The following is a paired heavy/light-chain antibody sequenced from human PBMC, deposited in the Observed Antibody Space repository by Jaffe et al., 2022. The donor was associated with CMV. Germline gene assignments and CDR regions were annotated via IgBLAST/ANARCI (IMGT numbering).Heavy chain of an antibody. CDR1: GFTFSDHY. CDR2: ISSSSIYT. CDR3: ANLPEGTTIDY. J-gene: IGHJ4*02. D-gene: IGHD4-17*01. V-gene: IGHV3-11*06. Sequence: QVQLVESGGGLVKPGGSLRLSCEASGFTFSDHYMSWIRQAPGKGLEWVSFISSSSIYTYYADSVKGRFTISRDNAKNSLYLQMNSLRAEDTAVYYCANLPEGTTIDYWGQGTLVTVSS.
Light chain of an antibody. CDR1: QTVSSSY. CDR2: GAS. J-gene: IGKJ2*01. V-gene: IGKV3-20*01. Sequence: IVLTQSPGTLSLSPGERATLSCRAGQTVSSSYLAWYQQKPGQAPRLLIYGASSRATGIPDRFSGSGSGTDFTLTISRLEPEDFAVYFCQQYGSSPPYTFGQGTKLEIK. CDR3: QQYGSSPPYT.